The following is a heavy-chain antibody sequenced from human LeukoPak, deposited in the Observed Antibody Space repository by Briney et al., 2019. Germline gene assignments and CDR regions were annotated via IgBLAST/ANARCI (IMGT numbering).Heavy chain of an antibody. Sequence: PSATLSPTCAVDGESSSNCYWSWNRQTPALWPKWNGQIHQSGHTVLNPSIESRVTISIDTPKQQFSLNLISVTASDTAVYFCARHGGFFQCYWGQGTLVTVSS. V-gene: IGHV4-34*01. CDR1: GESSSNCY. CDR3: ARHGGFFQCY. D-gene: IGHD2/OR15-2a*01. J-gene: IGHJ4*02. CDR2: IHQSGHT.